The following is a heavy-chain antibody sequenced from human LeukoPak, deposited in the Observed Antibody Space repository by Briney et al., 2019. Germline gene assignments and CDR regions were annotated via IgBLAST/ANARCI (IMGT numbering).Heavy chain of an antibody. CDR1: VGSVSSGSYY. Sequence: PSETLSLTCTVSVGSVSSGSYYWSWIRQPPGKGLEWIGHIYGSGNTNYNPSLQIRVSISADTSKNQFSMRLSSVTAADTAVYYCARDHSFFGGLDYWGQGTLVTASS. V-gene: IGHV4-61*01. CDR2: IYGSGNT. D-gene: IGHD4-23*01. J-gene: IGHJ4*02. CDR3: ARDHSFFGGLDY.